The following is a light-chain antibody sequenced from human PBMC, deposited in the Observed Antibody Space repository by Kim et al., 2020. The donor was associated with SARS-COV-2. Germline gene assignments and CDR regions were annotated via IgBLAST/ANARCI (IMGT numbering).Light chain of an antibody. CDR1: QSVSSY. CDR3: QQRSNWPPMYT. V-gene: IGKV3-11*01. Sequence: PGERATLSCRASQSVSSYLAWYQQKPGQAPRLLIYDASNRATGIPARFSGSGSGTDFTLTISSLEPEDFAVYYCQQRSNWPPMYTFGQGTKLEIK. J-gene: IGKJ2*01. CDR2: DAS.